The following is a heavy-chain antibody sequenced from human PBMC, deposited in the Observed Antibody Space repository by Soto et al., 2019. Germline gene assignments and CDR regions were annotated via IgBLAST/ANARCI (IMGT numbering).Heavy chain of an antibody. CDR1: GGSISSYY. D-gene: IGHD1-26*01. V-gene: IGHV4-4*07. J-gene: IGHJ6*02. CDR3: ARDQVAATDYYYGMDV. CDR2: IYTSGST. Sequence: PSETLSLTCTVSGGSISSYYWSWIRQPAGKGLEWIGRIYTSGSTNYNPSLKSRVTMSVDTSKNQFSLKLSSVTAADTAVYYCARDQVAATDYYYGMDVCGQGTTVTVSS.